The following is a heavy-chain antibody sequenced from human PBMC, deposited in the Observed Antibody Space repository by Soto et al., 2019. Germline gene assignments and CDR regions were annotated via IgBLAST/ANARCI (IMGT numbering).Heavy chain of an antibody. CDR2: IIPIFGTA. D-gene: IGHD6-6*01. CDR3: ARATPWXYSSSWGGYYYYNGMDV. Sequence: SVKISCKAPGGTFSSYAISWVRQAPGQGLEWMGGIIPIFGTANYAQRFQGRVTITADESTSTAYMELSSLRSEDTAVHYCARATPWXYSSSWGGYYYYNGMDVWGQGTTVTVSS. V-gene: IGHV1-69*13. CDR1: GGTFSSYA. J-gene: IGHJ6*02.